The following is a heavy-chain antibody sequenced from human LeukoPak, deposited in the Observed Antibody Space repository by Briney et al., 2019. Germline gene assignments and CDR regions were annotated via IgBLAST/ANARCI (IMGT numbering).Heavy chain of an antibody. CDR3: ARVRVSSYYGMDI. V-gene: IGHV3-7*05. CDR1: GFTFSNYW. D-gene: IGHD2/OR15-2a*01. Sequence: GGSLRLSCAASGFTFSNYWMSWVRQAPGKGLEWVANINQGEREKYYVDSVKGRFTISRDNAKNSLYLQMNTLRAEDTAVYYCARVRVSSYYGMDIWGQGTTVTVSS. CDR2: INQGEREK. J-gene: IGHJ6*02.